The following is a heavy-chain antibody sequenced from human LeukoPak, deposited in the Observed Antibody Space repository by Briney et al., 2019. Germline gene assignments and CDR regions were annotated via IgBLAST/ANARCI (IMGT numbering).Heavy chain of an antibody. CDR1: GFTFSNYW. Sequence: PGGSLRLSCAVSGFTFSNYWMTWVRQAPGKGLEWVSVIYSGGGTNYADSVKGRFTISRDNSKNTLYLQMNSLRAEDTAVYYCASPYYYASGSFDVWGQGTLVTVSS. D-gene: IGHD3-10*01. V-gene: IGHV3-53*01. CDR3: ASPYYYASGSFDV. J-gene: IGHJ4*02. CDR2: IYSGGGT.